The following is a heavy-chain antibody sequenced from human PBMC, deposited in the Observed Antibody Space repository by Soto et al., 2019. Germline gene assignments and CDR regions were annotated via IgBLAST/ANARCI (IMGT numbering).Heavy chain of an antibody. J-gene: IGHJ4*02. Sequence: PGESLKISCGASGYSFPAFWIGWVRQVPGKGLEWMGIIFPADSDTRYSPSFQGQVTISADKSISTAYLQWSSLKASDTAMYYCARRGAGYNYDYWGQGTLVTVSS. CDR2: IFPADSDT. CDR1: GYSFPAFW. CDR3: ARRGAGYNYDY. V-gene: IGHV5-51*01. D-gene: IGHD5-12*01.